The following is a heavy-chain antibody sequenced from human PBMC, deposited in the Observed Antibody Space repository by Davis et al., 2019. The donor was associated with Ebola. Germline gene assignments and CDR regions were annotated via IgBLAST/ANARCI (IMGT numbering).Heavy chain of an antibody. J-gene: IGHJ4*02. V-gene: IGHV4-4*02. CDR3: ARAGPLYYYGSGSYYSLDY. Sequence: SETLSLTCAVSGGSISSSNWWSWVRQPPGKGLEWIGEIYHSGSTNDNPSLKSRVTISVDKSKNQFSLKLSSVTAADTAVYYCARAGPLYYYGSGSYYSLDYWGQGTLVTVSS. CDR1: GGSISSSNW. CDR2: IYHSGST. D-gene: IGHD3-10*01.